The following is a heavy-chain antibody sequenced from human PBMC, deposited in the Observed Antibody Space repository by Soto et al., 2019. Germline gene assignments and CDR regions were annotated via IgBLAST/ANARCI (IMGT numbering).Heavy chain of an antibody. V-gene: IGHV1-18*01. CDR3: ARGAIYDFWSGYSDY. Sequence: ASVKVSCKASGYTFTSYGISWVRQAPGRGLEWMGWISAYNGNTNYAQKLQGRVTMTTDTSTSTAYMELRSLRSDDTAVYYCARGAIYDFWSGYSDYWGQGTLVTVSS. D-gene: IGHD3-3*01. CDR2: ISAYNGNT. CDR1: GYTFTSYG. J-gene: IGHJ4*02.